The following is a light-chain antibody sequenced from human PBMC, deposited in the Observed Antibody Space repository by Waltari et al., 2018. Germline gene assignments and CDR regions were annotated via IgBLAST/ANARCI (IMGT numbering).Light chain of an antibody. CDR1: TSNIGKNF. CDR2: KDN. CDR3: AAWDDSDGGRVV. V-gene: IGLV1-47*01. J-gene: IGLJ2*01. Sequence: QSVMTQPPSLSGTPGQTVTISCSGSTSNIGKNFVFWYQQLAGTAPKLLISKDNQRPSGVPDRFSGSKSGTSASLAISGLQSDDEADYYCAAWDDSDGGRVVFGGGTTLTVL.